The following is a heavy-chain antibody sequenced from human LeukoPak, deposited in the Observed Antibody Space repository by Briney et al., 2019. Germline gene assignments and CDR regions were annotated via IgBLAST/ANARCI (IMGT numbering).Heavy chain of an antibody. V-gene: IGHV3-30*02. D-gene: IGHD1-26*01. CDR1: GFTFSSYG. J-gene: IGHJ4*02. CDR2: IWYDGSNK. CDR3: AMWDLPYPFDY. Sequence: PGGSLRLSCAASGFTFSSYGMHWVRQAPGKGLEWVAVIWYDGSNKYYADSVKGRFTISRDNSKNTLYLQMNSLRAEDTAVYYCAMWDLPYPFDYWGQGTLVTVSS.